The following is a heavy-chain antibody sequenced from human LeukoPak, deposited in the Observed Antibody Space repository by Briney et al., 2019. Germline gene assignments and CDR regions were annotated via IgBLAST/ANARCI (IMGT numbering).Heavy chain of an antibody. CDR3: ARREWEIGLFFDY. D-gene: IGHD1-26*01. J-gene: IGHJ4*02. CDR1: GGSISGYY. Sequence: SETLSLTCTVSGGSISGYYWGWIRQPPGKGLEWIGYAYYSGSTNYNPSLKSRVTISVDTSKNQFSLKLSSVTAADTAMYYCARREWEIGLFFDYWGQGTLVTVSS. V-gene: IGHV4-59*01. CDR2: AYYSGST.